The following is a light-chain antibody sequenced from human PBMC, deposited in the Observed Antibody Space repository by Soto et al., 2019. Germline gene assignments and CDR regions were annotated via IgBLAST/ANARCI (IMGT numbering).Light chain of an antibody. CDR3: QESNNWPPAT. V-gene: IGKV3-11*01. CDR2: DAS. CDR1: QSVGSY. J-gene: IGKJ5*01. Sequence: EILLSQSPATLSLYPGEKATLCCRYSQSVGSYLAWYQQRPGQAPRLLIYDASNRATGIPARFCGSGSGTDFTLTISSLGPEDFALYFWQESNNWPPATFGQGTRLEIK.